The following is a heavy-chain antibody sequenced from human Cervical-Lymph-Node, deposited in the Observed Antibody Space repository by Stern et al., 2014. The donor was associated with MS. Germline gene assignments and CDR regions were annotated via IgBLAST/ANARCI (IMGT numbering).Heavy chain of an antibody. Sequence: VQLVESGAEVKKPGASVKVSCKASGYTFTSYGISWVRQAPGQGLEWMGWISAYNCNTNYAQKLQGRVTMTTDTSTSTAYMELRSLRSDDTAVYYCARVLGGASAAAGLNWFDPWGQGTLVTVSS. CDR1: GYTFTSYG. D-gene: IGHD6-13*01. CDR2: ISAYNCNT. V-gene: IGHV1-18*01. J-gene: IGHJ5*02. CDR3: ARVLGGASAAAGLNWFDP.